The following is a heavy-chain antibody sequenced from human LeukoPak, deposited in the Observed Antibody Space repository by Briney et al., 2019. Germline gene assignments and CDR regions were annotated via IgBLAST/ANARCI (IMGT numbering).Heavy chain of an antibody. D-gene: IGHD2-8*02. CDR2: IYYSGST. CDR3: ARGLRTANWFDP. J-gene: IGHJ5*02. CDR1: GGSISSYY. Sequence: SETLSLTCTVSGGSISSYYWSWIRQPPGKGLEWIGYIYYSGSTKYNPSLKSRVTISVDTSKNQFSLKLSSVTAADTAVYYCARGLRTANWFDPWGQGTLVTVSS. V-gene: IGHV4-59*01.